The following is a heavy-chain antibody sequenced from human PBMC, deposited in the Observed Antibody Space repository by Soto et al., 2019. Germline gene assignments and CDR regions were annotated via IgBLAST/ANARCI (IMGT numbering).Heavy chain of an antibody. Sequence: GGSQRHSYGAAGVNLSNYAVTWISQAPGKGLEWVSLISANDVGTYYAESVKTRFTISTDQSRNTVYLQMDSLRADDTAIYYCAKAKNDYNWDNRPPFDYWGQGTLVTVSS. CDR1: GVNLSNYA. V-gene: IGHV3-23*01. D-gene: IGHD1-20*01. CDR2: ISANDVGT. CDR3: AKAKNDYNWDNRPPFDY. J-gene: IGHJ4*02.